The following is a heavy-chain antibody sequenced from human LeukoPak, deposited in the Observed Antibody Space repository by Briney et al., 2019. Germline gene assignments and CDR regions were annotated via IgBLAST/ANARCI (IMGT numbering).Heavy chain of an antibody. D-gene: IGHD2-2*01. J-gene: IGHJ4*02. CDR3: ARAPYQLRPRPYYFDY. CDR1: GYTFTSYG. Sequence: ASVKVSCKASGYTFTSYGISWVRQAPGQGLEWMGWISAYNGNTIYAQKFQGRVTMTEDTSTDTAYMELSSLRSEDTAVYYCARAPYQLRPRPYYFDYWGQGTLVTVSS. V-gene: IGHV1-18*01. CDR2: ISAYNGNT.